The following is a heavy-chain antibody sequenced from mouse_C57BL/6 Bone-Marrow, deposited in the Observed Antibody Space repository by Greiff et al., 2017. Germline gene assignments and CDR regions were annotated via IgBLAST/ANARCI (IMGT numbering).Heavy chain of an antibody. CDR1: GFNIKDDY. Sequence: VQLQQSGAELVRPGASVKLSCPASGFNIKDDYMHWVKQRPEQGLEWIGWIDPENGDTESASKFQGKATITADTSSNTAYLQLSSLTSEDTAVYYCTTGSLYYYAMDYWGQGTSVTVSS. CDR2: IDPENGDT. J-gene: IGHJ4*01. V-gene: IGHV14-4*01. D-gene: IGHD6-5*01. CDR3: TTGSLYYYAMDY.